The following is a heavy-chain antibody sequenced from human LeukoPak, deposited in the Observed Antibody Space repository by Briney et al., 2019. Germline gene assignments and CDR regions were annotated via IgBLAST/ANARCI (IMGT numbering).Heavy chain of an antibody. CDR3: AKRWGDDTYYFDF. CDR2: ISGSGGST. Sequence: GGSLRLSCAASGFTFSSYAMSWVRQAPGKGLEWVSGISGSGGSTYYADSAKGRFTISRDNSKNTLYLQMNSLRAEDTAVYYCAKRWGDDTYYFDFWGQGNLVTVSS. V-gene: IGHV3-23*01. J-gene: IGHJ4*02. D-gene: IGHD3-10*01. CDR1: GFTFSSYA.